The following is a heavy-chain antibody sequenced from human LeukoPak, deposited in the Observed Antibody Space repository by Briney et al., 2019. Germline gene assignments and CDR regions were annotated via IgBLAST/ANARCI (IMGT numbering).Heavy chain of an antibody. V-gene: IGHV3-23*01. J-gene: IGHJ4*02. CDR1: GFTFSSYA. D-gene: IGHD3-10*01. Sequence: GGPLRLSCAASGFTFSSYAMSWVRQAPGKGLEWVSAISGSGGSTSYAASVKGRFTISRDNSKSTLYLQMNSLRAEDTAVYYCAKSYYYGSGSYYNGAPFDYWGQGTLVTVSS. CDR3: AKSYYYGSGSYYNGAPFDY. CDR2: ISGSGGST.